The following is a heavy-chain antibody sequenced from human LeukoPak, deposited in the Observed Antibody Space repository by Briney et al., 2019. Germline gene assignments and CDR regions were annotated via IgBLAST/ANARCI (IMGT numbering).Heavy chain of an antibody. V-gene: IGHV1-18*01. CDR2: ITAYNGNT. J-gene: IGHJ6*03. Sequence: ASVKVSCKATGYTFTSYGISWVRQAPGQGLEWMGWITAYNGNTNYAQKLQGRVTMTTDTSTSTAYMELSSLRSEDTAVYYCAITGTGGNNYYYYYMDVWGKGTTVTVSS. CDR1: GYTFTSYG. CDR3: AITGTGGNNYYYYYMDV. D-gene: IGHD1-7*01.